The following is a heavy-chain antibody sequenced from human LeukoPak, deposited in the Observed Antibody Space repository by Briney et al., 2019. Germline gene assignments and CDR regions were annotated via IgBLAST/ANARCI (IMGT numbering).Heavy chain of an antibody. D-gene: IGHD2-15*01. CDR1: GFTVSSNY. J-gene: IGHJ4*02. CDR2: IYSGGST. V-gene: IGHV3-53*01. Sequence: GGSLRLSCAASGFTVSSNYMSWVRQAPGKGLEWVSVIYSGGSTYYADSVKGRFTISRDNSKNTLYLQMNSLRAEDTAVYYCAKAGRIVVVATYDYWGQGTLVTVSS. CDR3: AKAGRIVVVATYDY.